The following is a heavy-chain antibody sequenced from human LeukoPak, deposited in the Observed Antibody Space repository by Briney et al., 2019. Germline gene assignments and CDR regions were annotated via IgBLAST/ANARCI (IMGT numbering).Heavy chain of an antibody. V-gene: IGHV4-4*07. D-gene: IGHD3-16*01. J-gene: IGHJ5*02. CDR2: IYSNGHT. Sequence: TSETLSLTCTLSGGSISNYYWSWIRQPAGKGLEWIGRIYSNGHTNYNPSLKSRLTMSVDTSKNQFSLNLYSVTAADTAVYYCARGGTMGNANWFDPWGQGTLVTVSS. CDR1: GGSISNYY. CDR3: ARGGTMGNANWFDP.